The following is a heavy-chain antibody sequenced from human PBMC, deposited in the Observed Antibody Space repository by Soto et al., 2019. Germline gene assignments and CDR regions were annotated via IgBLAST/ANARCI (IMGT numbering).Heavy chain of an antibody. CDR1: GGTFSSYA. D-gene: IGHD2-2*01. CDR3: ARDISRANWFDP. J-gene: IGHJ5*02. CDR2: IIPIFGTA. Sequence: QVQLVQSGAEVKKPGSSVKVSCKASGGTFSSYAISWARQAPRQGLEWMGGIIPIFGTANYAQKFQGRVTITADESTSTAYMELSSLRSEDTAVYYCARDISRANWFDPWGQGTLVTVSS. V-gene: IGHV1-69*01.